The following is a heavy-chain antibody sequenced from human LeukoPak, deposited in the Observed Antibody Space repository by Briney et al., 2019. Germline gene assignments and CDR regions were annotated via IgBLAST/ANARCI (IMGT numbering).Heavy chain of an antibody. CDR1: GFTFSNAW. V-gene: IGHV3-15*01. CDR2: IKSKTDGGTT. J-gene: IGHJ4*02. Sequence: GGSLRLSCAASGFTFSNAWMSWVRQAPGKGLEWIGRIKSKTDGGTTDYAAPVKGRFTISRDDSKNTLYLQMNSLKTEDTAVYYCTTPYGDYGGFDYWGQGTLVTVSS. CDR3: TTPYGDYGGFDY. D-gene: IGHD4-17*01.